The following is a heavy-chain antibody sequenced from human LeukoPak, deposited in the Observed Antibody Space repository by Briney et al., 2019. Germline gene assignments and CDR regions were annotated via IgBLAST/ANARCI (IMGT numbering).Heavy chain of an antibody. D-gene: IGHD3-10*01. V-gene: IGHV1-2*02. J-gene: IGHJ4*02. CDR3: ARTMLTMVRETHRGFGY. CDR2: INPNSGRT. Sequence: ASVKVSCKASGHTFTGYYMHWVRQAPGQGVEWMGGINPNSGRTNYAQKFQGRVTMTRDTSISTAYMELSRLRSDDTAVYYCARTMLTMVRETHRGFGYWGQGTLVTVSS. CDR1: GHTFTGYY.